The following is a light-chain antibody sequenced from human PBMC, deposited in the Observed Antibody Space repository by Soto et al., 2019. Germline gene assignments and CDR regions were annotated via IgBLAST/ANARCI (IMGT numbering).Light chain of an antibody. CDR3: FSYGGSRILVD. V-gene: IGLV2-23*02. J-gene: IGLJ2*01. Sequence: QSALTQPASVSGSPGQSSTISCTGTSSDVGSYNLVSWYQQHPGKAPKLMIYEVTKRPSGVSYRFSGSKSGNTASLTISGLQAEDAADYYCFSYGGSRILVDFGGGTKLTVL. CDR2: EVT. CDR1: SSDVGSYNL.